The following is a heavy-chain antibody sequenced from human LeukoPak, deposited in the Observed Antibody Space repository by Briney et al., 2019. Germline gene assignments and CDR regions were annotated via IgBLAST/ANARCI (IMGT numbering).Heavy chain of an antibody. J-gene: IGHJ4*02. D-gene: IGHD6-19*01. CDR2: ISGSGGST. Sequence: GGSLRLSCAASGFTFSSYVMSWVRQAPGKGLEWVSAISGSGGSTYYADSVKGRFTISRDNSKNTLYLQMNSLRAEDTAVYYCAKHSIAVAGTPYFDYWGQGTLVTVSS. V-gene: IGHV3-23*01. CDR1: GFTFSSYV. CDR3: AKHSIAVAGTPYFDY.